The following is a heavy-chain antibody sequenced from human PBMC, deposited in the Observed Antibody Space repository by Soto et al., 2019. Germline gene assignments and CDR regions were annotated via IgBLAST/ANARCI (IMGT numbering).Heavy chain of an antibody. CDR2: IKSKTDGGTT. CDR1: GFTFSNAW. D-gene: IGHD4-17*01. Sequence: GGSLRLSCAASGFTFSNAWMSWVRQAPGKGLEWVGRIKSKTDGGTTDYAAPVKGRFTISRDDSKNTLYLQMNSLKTEDTAVYYCTTDRGNSYGDYYFDYWGQGPLVTVS. CDR3: TTDRGNSYGDYYFDY. J-gene: IGHJ4*02. V-gene: IGHV3-15*01.